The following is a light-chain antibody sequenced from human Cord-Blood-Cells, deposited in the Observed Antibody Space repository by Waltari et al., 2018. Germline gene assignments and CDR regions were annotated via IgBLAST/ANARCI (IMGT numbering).Light chain of an antibody. CDR1: SSNIRNYY. CDR3: GTWDSSLSAWV. V-gene: IGLV1-51*02. J-gene: IGLJ3*02. CDR2: ENK. Sequence: QSVLTHPPSVSAAPGQKVPISCSGRSSNIRNYYVPIYQQLPGTAPKLLIYENKKRPSGIPDRFSGSKSGTSATLGITGLQTGDEADYYCGTWDSSLSAWVFGGGTKLTVL.